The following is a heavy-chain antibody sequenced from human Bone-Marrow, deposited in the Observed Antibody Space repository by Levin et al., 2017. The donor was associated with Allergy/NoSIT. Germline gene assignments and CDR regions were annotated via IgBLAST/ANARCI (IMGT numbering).Heavy chain of an antibody. CDR2: ISSTGSII. D-gene: IGHD1-26*01. J-gene: IGHJ4*02. CDR3: ARGGGIRGATADY. V-gene: IGHV3-11*01. Sequence: PGGSLRLSCVVSGLTFPNYYMSWIRQAPGEGPEWISYISSTGSIIYYSDSVKGRFIISRDNSKKSVYLDMKNLRADDTGIYFCARGGGIRGATADYWGQGTLVTVSS. CDR1: GLTFPNYY.